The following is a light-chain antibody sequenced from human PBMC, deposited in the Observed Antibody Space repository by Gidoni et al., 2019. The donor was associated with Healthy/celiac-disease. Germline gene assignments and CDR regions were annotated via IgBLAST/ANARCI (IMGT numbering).Light chain of an antibody. V-gene: IGKV3-15*01. CDR3: QQYNNWPRWT. J-gene: IGKJ1*01. CDR2: GAS. Sequence: EIVMTQSPATLSVSPGERATLSCRASQSVSSNLAWYQQKPGQAPRLLLYGASTRATGIPARFSGSWSGTEFTLTISSLQSEDFAVYYCQQYNNWPRWTFGQGTKVEIK. CDR1: QSVSSN.